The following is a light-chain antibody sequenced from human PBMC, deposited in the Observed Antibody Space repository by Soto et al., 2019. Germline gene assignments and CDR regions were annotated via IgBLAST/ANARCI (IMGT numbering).Light chain of an antibody. V-gene: IGKV3-11*01. Sequence: DILLTQSPATLSLSPGERATLSCRASQSFSCYLAWYQQKPGQAPRLLIYDASKSATGIPARFSGRGSGTDFTLNISRLEPEDFALYYCHQRSNWPPLITFGQGTRLEIK. CDR1: QSFSCY. CDR3: HQRSNWPPLIT. CDR2: DAS. J-gene: IGKJ5*01.